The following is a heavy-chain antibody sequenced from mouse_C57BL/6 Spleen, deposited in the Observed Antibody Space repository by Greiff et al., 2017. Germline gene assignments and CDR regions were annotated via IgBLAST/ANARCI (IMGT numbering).Heavy chain of an antibody. V-gene: IGHV5-4*03. CDR2: ISDGGSYT. D-gene: IGHD3-2*02. J-gene: IGHJ2*01. CDR3: ARASSGYYFDY. CDR1: GFTFSSYA. Sequence: EVNVVESGGGLVKPGGSLKLSCAASGFTFSSYAMSWVRQTPEKRLEWVATISDGGSYTYYPDNVKGRFTISRDNAKNNLYLQMSHLKSEDTAMYYCARASSGYYFDYWGQGTTLTVSS.